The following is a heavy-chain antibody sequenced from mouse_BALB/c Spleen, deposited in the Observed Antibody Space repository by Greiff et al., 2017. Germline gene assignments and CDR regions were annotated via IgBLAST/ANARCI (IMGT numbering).Heavy chain of an antibody. CDR3: TRYGKGDYFDY. V-gene: IGHV1-15*01. J-gene: IGHJ2*01. CDR1: GYTFTDYE. D-gene: IGHD2-1*01. CDR2: IDPETGGT. Sequence: QVQLKESGAELVRPGASVTLSCKASGYTFTDYEMHWVKQTPVHGLEWIGAIDPETGGTAYNQKFKGKATLTADKSSSTAYMELRSLTSEDSAVYYCTRYGKGDYFDYWGQGTTLTVSS.